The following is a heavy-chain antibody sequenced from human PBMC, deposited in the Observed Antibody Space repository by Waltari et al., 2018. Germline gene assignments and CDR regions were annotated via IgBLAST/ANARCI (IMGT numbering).Heavy chain of an antibody. Sequence: QVQLVESGGGVVQPGRSLRLSCAASGFTFSPYGMHWVRQAPGKGLEWVAVIWYDGSNEYYADSVKGRVTISRDNSKNTLYLQMNSLRGDDTAVYYCARAGGCSFYFDYWGQGTLVTVSS. CDR3: ARAGGCSFYFDY. J-gene: IGHJ4*02. V-gene: IGHV3-33*01. D-gene: IGHD3-10*01. CDR1: GFTFSPYG. CDR2: IWYDGSNE.